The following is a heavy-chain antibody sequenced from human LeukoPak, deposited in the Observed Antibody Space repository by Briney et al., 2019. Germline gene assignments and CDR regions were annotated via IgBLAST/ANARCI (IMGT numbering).Heavy chain of an antibody. Sequence: SETLSLTCTVSGGSISSSSYYWGWIRQPPGKGLEWIGSIYYSGSAYYNPSHKSRVTISVDTSKNQFSLKLSSVTAADTAVYYCARHVGGYEAFDYWGQGTLVTVSS. CDR2: IYYSGSA. D-gene: IGHD5-12*01. CDR1: GGSISSSSYY. V-gene: IGHV4-39*01. CDR3: ARHVGGYEAFDY. J-gene: IGHJ4*02.